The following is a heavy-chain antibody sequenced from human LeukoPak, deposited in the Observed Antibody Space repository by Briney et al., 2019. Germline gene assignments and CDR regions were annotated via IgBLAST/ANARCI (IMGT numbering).Heavy chain of an antibody. CDR2: ISSSSSYI. V-gene: IGHV3-21*01. Sequence: GGSLRLSCAASGFTFSSDSMNWVRQAPGKGLEWVSSISSSSSYIYYADSVKGRFTISRDNAKNSLYLQMNSLRAEDTAVYYCAPPPSDGMDVWGQGTTVTVSS. J-gene: IGHJ6*02. CDR3: APPPSDGMDV. CDR1: GFTFSSDS.